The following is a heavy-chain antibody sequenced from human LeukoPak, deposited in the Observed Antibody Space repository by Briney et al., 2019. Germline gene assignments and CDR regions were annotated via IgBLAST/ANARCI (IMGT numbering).Heavy chain of an antibody. V-gene: IGHV4-38-2*01. J-gene: IGHJ4*02. CDR3: ARGRADGAKYYYDSSD. Sequence: SETLSLTCVVYGGSFSDYYWGWIRQPPGKGLEWIGSIYHSGSTYYNPSLKSRVTISVDTSKNQFSLKLSSVTAADTAVYYCARGRADGAKYYYDSSDWGQGTLVTVSS. CDR1: GGSFSDYY. D-gene: IGHD3-22*01. CDR2: IYHSGST.